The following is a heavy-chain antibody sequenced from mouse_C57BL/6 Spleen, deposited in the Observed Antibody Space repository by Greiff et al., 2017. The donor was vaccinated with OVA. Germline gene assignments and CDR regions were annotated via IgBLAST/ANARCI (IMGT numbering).Heavy chain of an antibody. CDR2: IDPENGDT. D-gene: IGHD4-1*01. J-gene: IGHJ3*01. Sequence: EVQLQQSGAELVRPGASVKLSCTASGFNIKDDYMHWVKQRPEQGLEWIGWIDPENGDTEYASKFQGKATITADTSSNTAYLQLSSLESEDTAVYYCTTDWDVAYWGQGTLVTVSA. CDR3: TTDWDVAY. V-gene: IGHV14-4*01. CDR1: GFNIKDDY.